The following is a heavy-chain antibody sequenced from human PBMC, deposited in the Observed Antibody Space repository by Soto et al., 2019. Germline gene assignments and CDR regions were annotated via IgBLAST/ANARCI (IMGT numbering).Heavy chain of an antibody. CDR1: SAPVSSTTYT. Sequence: PSETLSLTCTVSSAPVSSTTYTWGWIRQPPGKGLEWVASVYYGGRSYYNPSLNSRVTISVDTSKNQFSLKMTSVTAADTAVYYCARGLQSRGHTYGPSYYYVMDVWGQGTTVTVSS. V-gene: IGHV4-39*01. D-gene: IGHD5-18*01. CDR3: ARGLQSRGHTYGPSYYYVMDV. J-gene: IGHJ6*02. CDR2: VYYGGRS.